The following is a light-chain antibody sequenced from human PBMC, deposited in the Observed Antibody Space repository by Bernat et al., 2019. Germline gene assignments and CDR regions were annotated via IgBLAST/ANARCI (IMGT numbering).Light chain of an antibody. CDR1: STDVFSNNY. CDR3: SEYAGRNNCV. V-gene: IGLV2-8*01. CDR2: EVS. Sequence: HSALTQPPSASGSPGQSVAISCTGTSTDVFSNNYVSWYQQHPGKAPKLRIYEVSKRPSGVPDRSSGSKSGNTASLTVSGLQPEDEADYYWSEYAGRNNCVFGTGTKVTVL. J-gene: IGLJ1*01.